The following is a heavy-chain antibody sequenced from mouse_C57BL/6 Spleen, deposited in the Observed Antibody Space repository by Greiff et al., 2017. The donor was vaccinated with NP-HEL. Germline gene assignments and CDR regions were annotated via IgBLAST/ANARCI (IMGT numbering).Heavy chain of an antibody. CDR1: GFSLTSYG. D-gene: IGHD2-1*01. CDR3: AKIYYGNFYAMDY. J-gene: IGHJ4*01. Sequence: LQESGPGLVQPSQSLSITCTVSGFSLTSYGVHWVRQSPGKGLEWLGVIWRGGSTDYNAAFMSRLSITKDNSKSQVFFKMNSLQADDTAIYYCAKIYYGNFYAMDYWGQGTSVTVSS. V-gene: IGHV2-5*01. CDR2: IWRGGST.